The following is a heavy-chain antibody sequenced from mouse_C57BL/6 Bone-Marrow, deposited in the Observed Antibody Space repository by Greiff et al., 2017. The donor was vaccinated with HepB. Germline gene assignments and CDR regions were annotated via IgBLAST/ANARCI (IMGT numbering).Heavy chain of an antibody. D-gene: IGHD2-4*01. CDR3: ARFDYPGDYAMDY. CDR1: GYTFTSYW. CDR2: IDPSDSYT. J-gene: IGHJ4*01. V-gene: IGHV1-50*01. Sequence: QVHVKQPGAELVKPGASVKLSCKASGYTFTSYWMQWVKQRPGQGLEWIGEIDPSDSYTNYNQKFKGKATLTVDTSSSTAYMQLSSLTSEDSAVYYCARFDYPGDYAMDYWGQGTSVTVSS.